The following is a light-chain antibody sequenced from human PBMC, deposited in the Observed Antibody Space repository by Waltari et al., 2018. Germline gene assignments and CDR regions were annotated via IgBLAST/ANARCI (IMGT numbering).Light chain of an antibody. CDR1: QSISNY. CDR2: GAS. Sequence: DIQMTQSPSSLSASVGDRVTITCRASQSISNYLNWYQQRPGKAPNLLIFGASTLQSGVPSRFSGSGSGTDFTLTISSLQPEDYTTYYCQQSYSTPWTFGQGTRVEIK. V-gene: IGKV1-39*01. CDR3: QQSYSTPWT. J-gene: IGKJ1*01.